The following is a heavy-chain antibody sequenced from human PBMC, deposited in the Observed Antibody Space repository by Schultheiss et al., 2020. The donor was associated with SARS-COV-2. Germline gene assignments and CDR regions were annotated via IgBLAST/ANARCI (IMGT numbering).Heavy chain of an antibody. Sequence: SQTLSLTCNVSGASISSGDYYWSWIRQPPGKGLEWIGYIYYTGSAYYNSSLQSRLTISVDTSKKQVSLELSSVTAADTAVYYCARAADVDSIGPYFDSWGQGXXXTVSS. CDR3: ARAADVDSIGPYFDS. CDR1: GASISSGDYY. V-gene: IGHV4-30-4*01. J-gene: IGHJ4*02. CDR2: IYYTGSA. D-gene: IGHD3-22*01.